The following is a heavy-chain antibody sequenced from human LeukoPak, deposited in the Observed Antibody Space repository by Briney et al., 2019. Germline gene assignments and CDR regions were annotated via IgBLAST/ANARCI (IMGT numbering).Heavy chain of an antibody. Sequence: GGSLRLPCAASGFAFSNYDMSWVRQAPGKGLEWVSAITGTGGSTYYADSVKGRFTISRDNSKNTLSLQMDSLRVEDTALYYCAKRGSYFGGFDYWGQGTLLTVPS. J-gene: IGHJ4*02. CDR2: ITGTGGST. D-gene: IGHD3-10*01. V-gene: IGHV3-23*01. CDR1: GFAFSNYD. CDR3: AKRGSYFGGFDY.